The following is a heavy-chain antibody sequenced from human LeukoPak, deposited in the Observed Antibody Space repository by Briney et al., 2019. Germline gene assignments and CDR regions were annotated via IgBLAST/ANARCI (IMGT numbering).Heavy chain of an antibody. CDR3: AEDSAFYYIDV. CDR2: IRYNGNNQ. CDR1: GFTFNNYG. J-gene: IGHJ6*03. V-gene: IGHV3-30*02. D-gene: IGHD3-10*01. Sequence: GGSLRLSCAASGFTFNNYGMHWVRQAPGKGLEWVAFIRYNGNNQYYADSVKGRFTISRDNSKNTLYLQMTSLKGDDTAVYYCAEDSAFYYIDVWGKGTTVIISS.